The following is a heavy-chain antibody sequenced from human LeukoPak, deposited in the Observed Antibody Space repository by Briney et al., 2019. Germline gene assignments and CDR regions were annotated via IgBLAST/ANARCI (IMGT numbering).Heavy chain of an antibody. Sequence: PSETLSLTCTVSGGSISSYYWSWIRQPPGKGLEWIGYIYYSGSTNYNPSLKSRVTISVDTSKNQFSLKLSSVTAADTAVYYCARGGRDIVVVPAGLFIFDIWGQGTMVTVSS. J-gene: IGHJ3*02. CDR2: IYYSGST. D-gene: IGHD2-2*01. CDR1: GGSISSYY. CDR3: ARGGRDIVVVPAGLFIFDI. V-gene: IGHV4-59*01.